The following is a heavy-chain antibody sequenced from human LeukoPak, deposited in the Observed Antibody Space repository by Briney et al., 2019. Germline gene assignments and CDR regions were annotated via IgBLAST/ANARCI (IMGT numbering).Heavy chain of an antibody. J-gene: IGHJ4*02. CDR2: IWYDGSNK. CDR1: GFTFSSYG. CDR3: ARVLKTYSSGWGVGY. Sequence: GGSLRLSCAASGFTFSSYGMHWVRQAPGKGLEWVAVIWYDGSNKYYADSVKGRFTISRDNSKNTLYLQMNSLRAEDTAVYYCARVLKTYSSGWGVGYWGQGTLVTVSS. V-gene: IGHV3-33*01. D-gene: IGHD6-19*01.